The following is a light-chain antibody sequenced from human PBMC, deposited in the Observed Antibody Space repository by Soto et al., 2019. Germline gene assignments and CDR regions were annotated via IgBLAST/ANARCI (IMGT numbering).Light chain of an antibody. V-gene: IGLV2-23*02. CDR2: DVS. CDR1: SSDVGSYNL. Sequence: QSVLTQPASVSGSPGQSITISCTGTSSDVGSYNLVSWYQQHPGKAPKLMIYDVSNRPSGVSSRFSGSKSGNTASLTISGLQAEDEADYYCCSYAGSSTAWVFGGGTKLTVL. J-gene: IGLJ3*02. CDR3: CSYAGSSTAWV.